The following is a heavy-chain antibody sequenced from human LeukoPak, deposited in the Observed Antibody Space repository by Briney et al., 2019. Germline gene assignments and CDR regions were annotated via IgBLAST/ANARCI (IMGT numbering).Heavy chain of an antibody. CDR2: VSYDGTDT. CDR1: GFTFTNYA. CDR3: VRVSGFCTNGVCPSFDP. D-gene: IGHD2-8*01. Sequence: GRSLRLSYAASGFTFTNYAMNWVRRAPGKGLEWVASVSYDGTDTSYADSVKGRFAIFRENSKNTLYLQMNSLRTEDTAVYYCVRVSGFCTNGVCPSFDPWGQGTLVTVSS. J-gene: IGHJ5*02. V-gene: IGHV3-30*09.